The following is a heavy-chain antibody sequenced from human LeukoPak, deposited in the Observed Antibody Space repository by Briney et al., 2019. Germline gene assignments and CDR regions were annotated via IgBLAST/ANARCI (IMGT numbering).Heavy chain of an antibody. CDR2: IYTSGST. CDR3: AGMHYDLWSGSSPAVNL. V-gene: IGHV4-4*09. D-gene: IGHD3-3*01. Sequence: PSETLSLTCTVSGDSISSFYWSWVRQPPGKGLEWIGYIYTSGSTNYNPSLKSRVTISLYTSKNQFSLKLSSVTAADTAVYYCAGMHYDLWSGSSPAVNLWGQGSLVTVSS. CDR1: GDSISSFY. J-gene: IGHJ4*02.